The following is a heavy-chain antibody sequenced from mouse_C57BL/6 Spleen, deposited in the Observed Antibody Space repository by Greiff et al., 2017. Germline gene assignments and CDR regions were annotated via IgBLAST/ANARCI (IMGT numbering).Heavy chain of an antibody. CDR3: VRDGNYVNYYAMDY. CDR2: IRSKSSNYAT. Sequence: DVKLVESGGGLVQPKGSLKLSCAASGFTFNTYAMHWVRQAPGKGLEWVARIRSKSSNYATYYADSVKDRFAISRDESQNMLYLQMNNLKTEDTAVYDCVRDGNYVNYYAMDYWGQGTSVTVSS. V-gene: IGHV10-3*01. D-gene: IGHD2-1*01. CDR1: GFTFNTYA. J-gene: IGHJ4*01.